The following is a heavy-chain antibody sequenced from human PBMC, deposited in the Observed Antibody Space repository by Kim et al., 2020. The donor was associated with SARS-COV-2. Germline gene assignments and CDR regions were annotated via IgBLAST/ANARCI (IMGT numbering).Heavy chain of an antibody. CDR2: T. V-gene: IGHV1-46*01. D-gene: IGHD4-4*01. CDR3: ARENTQYYFDY. J-gene: IGHJ4*02. Sequence: TSYAQKFQGRVTMTSDTCPSTVYMELSSLRSEDTAVYYCARENTQYYFDYWGQGTLVTVSS.